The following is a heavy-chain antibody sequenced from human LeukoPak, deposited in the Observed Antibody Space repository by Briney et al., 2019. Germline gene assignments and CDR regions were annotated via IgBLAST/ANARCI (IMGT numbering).Heavy chain of an antibody. D-gene: IGHD3-3*01. CDR1: GGSFSGYY. V-gene: IGHV4-34*01. Sequence: PSETLSLTCAVYGGSFSGYYWSWIRQPPGKGLEWLGEINHSGSTNYNPSLKSRVTISVDTSKNQFSLKLSSVTAADTAVYYCARLSIFGVVWSEPIDYWGQGTLVTVSS. J-gene: IGHJ4*02. CDR2: INHSGST. CDR3: ARLSIFGVVWSEPIDY.